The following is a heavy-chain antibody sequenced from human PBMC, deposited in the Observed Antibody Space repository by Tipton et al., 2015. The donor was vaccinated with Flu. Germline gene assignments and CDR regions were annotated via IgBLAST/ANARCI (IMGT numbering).Heavy chain of an antibody. V-gene: IGHV3-7*01. CDR3: AKLPVGGYGWGGDWFFDL. CDR1: GFTFSSYW. CDR2: IKQDGSEK. D-gene: IGHD5-12*01. J-gene: IGHJ2*01. Sequence: SLRLSCAASGFTFSSYWMSWVRQAPGKGLEWVANIKQDGSEKYYVDSVKGRFTISRDNAKNSLYLQMNSLRAEDTAVYYCAKLPVGGYGWGGDWFFDLWGRGTLVTVSS.